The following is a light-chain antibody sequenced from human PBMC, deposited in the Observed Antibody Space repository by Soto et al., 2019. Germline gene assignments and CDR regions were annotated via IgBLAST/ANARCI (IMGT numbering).Light chain of an antibody. CDR2: LGS. V-gene: IGKV2-28*01. J-gene: IGKJ1*01. Sequence: DIVMTQSPLSLRVTPGEPASISCRSSQSLLNSNGYNYLDWYLQKPGQSPQLLIYLGSSRASGVPDRFSGSGSGTDFTLTISRVEAEDVGFYYCMQALQAPLTFGQGTKVDIK. CDR1: QSLLNSNGYNY. CDR3: MQALQAPLT.